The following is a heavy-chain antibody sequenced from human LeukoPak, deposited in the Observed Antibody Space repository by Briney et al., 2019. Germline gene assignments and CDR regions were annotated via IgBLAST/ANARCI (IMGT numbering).Heavy chain of an antibody. D-gene: IGHD3-10*01. CDR3: ARAPLGRSFTMVQGVIITVGAFDI. Sequence: ASVKVSCKVSGYTLTELSMHWVRQAPGKGLEWMGGFDPEDGETIYAQKFQGRVTMTTDTSTSTAYMELRSLRSDDTAVYYCARAPLGRSFTMVQGVIITVGAFDIWGQGTMVTVSS. CDR2: FDPEDGET. CDR1: GYTLTELS. V-gene: IGHV1-24*01. J-gene: IGHJ3*02.